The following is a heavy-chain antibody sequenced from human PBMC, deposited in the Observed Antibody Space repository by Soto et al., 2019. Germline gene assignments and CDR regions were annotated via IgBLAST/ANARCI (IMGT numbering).Heavy chain of an antibody. D-gene: IGHD3-10*01. CDR2: IYSGGST. CDR1: GFTVSSNY. J-gene: IGHJ3*01. V-gene: IGHV3-66*01. CDR3: AREDGSRGGDAFDF. Sequence: EVQLVESGGGLVQPGGSLRLSCAASGFTVSSNYMSWVRQAPGKGLEWVSVIYSGGSTYYADSVKGRFTISRDNSKKTLYLQMNSLRAEDTAVYYWAREDGSRGGDAFDFWGQGTMFTVSS.